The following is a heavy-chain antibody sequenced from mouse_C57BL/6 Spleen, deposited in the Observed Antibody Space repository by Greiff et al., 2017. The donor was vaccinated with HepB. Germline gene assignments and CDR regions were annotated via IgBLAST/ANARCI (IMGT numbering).Heavy chain of an antibody. CDR2: ISYSGST. J-gene: IGHJ1*03. Sequence: VQLKESGPGMVKPSQSLSLTCTVTGYSITSGYDWHWIRHFPGNKLEWMGYISYSGSTNYNPSLKSRISITHDTSKNHFFLKLNSVTTEDTAKYSGARGGIIDGYPWYFDVWGTGTTVTVSS. CDR3: ARGGIIDGYPWYFDV. V-gene: IGHV3-1*01. CDR1: GYSITSGYD. D-gene: IGHD2-3*01.